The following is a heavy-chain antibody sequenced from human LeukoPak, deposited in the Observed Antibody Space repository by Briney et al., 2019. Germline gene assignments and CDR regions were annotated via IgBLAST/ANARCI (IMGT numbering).Heavy chain of an antibody. CDR2: ISSSGSTI. V-gene: IGHV3-48*03. CDR1: GFTFSSYE. J-gene: IGHJ4*02. D-gene: IGHD3-10*01. CDR3: AREHYYGSGSDY. Sequence: GGSLRLSCAASGFTFSSYEMNWVRQAPGKGLEWVSHISSSGSTIYYADSVKGRFTISRDNAKNSLYLQMNSLRAEDTAVYYCAREHYYGSGSDYWGQGTLVTVSS.